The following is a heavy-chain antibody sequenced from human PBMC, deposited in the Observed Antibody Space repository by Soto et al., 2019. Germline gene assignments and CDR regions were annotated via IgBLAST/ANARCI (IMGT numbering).Heavy chain of an antibody. D-gene: IGHD3-16*01. CDR1: GFTFSNV. CDR2: ISYDGSQK. V-gene: IGHV3-30*04. CDR3: ARERWGYVSGAFDY. J-gene: IGHJ4*02. Sequence: QVQLVESGGGVVQPGRSLRLSCAASGFTFSNVMHWVRQAPGKGLEWVAVISYDGSQKFYADSVKGRFTISRDNSKNTVYLQMNSLRSEDTAVYYCARERWGYVSGAFDYWGQGTLVTVPS.